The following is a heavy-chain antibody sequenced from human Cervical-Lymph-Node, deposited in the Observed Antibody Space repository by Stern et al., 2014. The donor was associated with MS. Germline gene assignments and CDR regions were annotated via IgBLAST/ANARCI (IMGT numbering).Heavy chain of an antibody. V-gene: IGHV3-74*02. J-gene: IGHJ4*02. CDR1: GFTFSNYW. CDR2: INGDGSTT. CDR3: ARASYDYGCNPDY. Sequence: EVQLVESGGGLVQPGGSLRLSCAASGFTFSNYWIYWARQAPGKGLVWVSRINGDGSTTNDADSGKGRFTISRDNAKNTVWLQMNSLRTEDTAVYFCARASYDYGCNPDYWGQGTLVTVSA. D-gene: IGHD4-23*01.